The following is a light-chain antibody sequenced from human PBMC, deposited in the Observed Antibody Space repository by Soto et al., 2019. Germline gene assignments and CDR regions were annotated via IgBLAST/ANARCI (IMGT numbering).Light chain of an antibody. CDR1: QSVGSN. V-gene: IGKV3-15*01. CDR3: QQYNNRPPWT. J-gene: IGKJ1*01. CDR2: GAS. Sequence: ELVMTQSPATLSVSPGERATLSCRASQSVGSNLAWYQQRPGQAPRLLIYGASTRATGIPARFSGSGSGTEFTLTISSLQSEDFAVYYCQQYNNRPPWTFGQGTKVDIK.